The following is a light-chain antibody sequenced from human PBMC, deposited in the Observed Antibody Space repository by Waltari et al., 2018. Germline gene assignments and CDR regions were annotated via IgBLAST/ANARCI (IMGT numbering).Light chain of an antibody. CDR2: WAS. CDR3: QHYYNTPST. Sequence: DIVMTQSADSLAVSLAERATNNCKSSQTIKHSYKNKNYLAWYQQILGQPPKLLIYWASTRDSGVPDRFSGSGSGTDFTLTISSLQAEDVAVYYCQHYYNTPSTFGQGTRLEIK. J-gene: IGKJ5*01. CDR1: QTIKHSYKNKNY. V-gene: IGKV4-1*01.